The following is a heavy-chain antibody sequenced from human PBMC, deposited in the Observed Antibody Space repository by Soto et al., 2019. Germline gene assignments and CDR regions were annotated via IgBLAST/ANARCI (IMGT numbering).Heavy chain of an antibody. V-gene: IGHV4-4*02. CDR3: ARMFYVYGPLDF. CDR2: MHHSGSS. D-gene: IGHD4-17*01. CDR1: GAAIISSNW. J-gene: IGHJ4*02. Sequence: QVQLQESGPVLVKPSGTLSLTCAVSGAAIISSNWWSWVRQPPGKGLEWIGEMHHSGSSNYNPSLKRRVTISIHKSKNQFSLRLTSVTAADTAVYYCARMFYVYGPLDFWGQGTLVTVSS.